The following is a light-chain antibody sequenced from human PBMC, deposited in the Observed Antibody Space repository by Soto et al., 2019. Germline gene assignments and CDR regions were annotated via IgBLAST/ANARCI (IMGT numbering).Light chain of an antibody. CDR2: HTS. CDR1: LDIGND. Sequence: DIQMTQSPSSLSASIGDRVSITCRASLDIGNDLDWYQQKPGKAPKRLLYHTSTLQSGVPSRFSGAGSGAEFTLTIHGLQSEDFATYFCLQHKSYPWTFGQGTKVDIK. CDR3: LQHKSYPWT. V-gene: IGKV1-17*01. J-gene: IGKJ1*01.